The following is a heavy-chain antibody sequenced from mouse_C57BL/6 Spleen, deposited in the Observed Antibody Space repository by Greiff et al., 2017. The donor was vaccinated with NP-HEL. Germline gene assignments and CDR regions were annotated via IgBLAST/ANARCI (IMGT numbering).Heavy chain of an antibody. CDR1: GYTFTSYW. J-gene: IGHJ2*01. Sequence: QVQLQQPGAELVRPGSSVKLSCKASGYTFTSYWMHWVKQRPIQGLEWIGNIDPSDSETHYNQKFKDKATLTVDKSSSTAYMQLSSLTSEDSADYYGAREGGSSYPDYFDYWGQGTTLTVSS. CDR3: AREGGSSYPDYFDY. D-gene: IGHD1-1*01. CDR2: IDPSDSET. V-gene: IGHV1-52*01.